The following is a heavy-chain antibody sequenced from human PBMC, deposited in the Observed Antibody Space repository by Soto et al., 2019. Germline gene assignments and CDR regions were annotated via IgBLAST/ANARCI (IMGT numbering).Heavy chain of an antibody. CDR3: ARGWPSGTGWFDP. V-gene: IGHV1-2*02. Sequence: VASVKVSCKASGYTFTGYYMHWVRQAPGQGLEWMGWINPNSGGTNYAQKFQGRVTMTRDTSISTAYMELSRLRSDDTAVYYCARGWPSGTGWFDPWGQGTLVTVSS. D-gene: IGHD1-26*01. CDR2: INPNSGGT. J-gene: IGHJ5*02. CDR1: GYTFTGYY.